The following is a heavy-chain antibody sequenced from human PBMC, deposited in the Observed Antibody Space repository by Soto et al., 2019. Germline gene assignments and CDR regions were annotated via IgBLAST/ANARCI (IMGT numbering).Heavy chain of an antibody. V-gene: IGHV1-2*02. J-gene: IGHJ6*02. CDR3: ARGGQAVVVVAAPRGDYYGMDV. Sequence: VASVKVSCKASGYTFTGYYMHWVRQAPGQGLEWMGWINPNSGGTNYAQKFQGRVTMTRDTSISTAYMELSRLRSDDTAVYYCARGGQAVVVVAAPRGDYYGMDVWGQGTTVTVSS. CDR1: GYTFTGYY. CDR2: INPNSGGT. D-gene: IGHD2-15*01.